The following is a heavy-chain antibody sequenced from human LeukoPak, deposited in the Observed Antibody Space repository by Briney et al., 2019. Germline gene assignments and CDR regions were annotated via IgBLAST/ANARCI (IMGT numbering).Heavy chain of an antibody. D-gene: IGHD2-2*01. CDR2: INPNSGGT. V-gene: IGHV1-2*02. CDR3: ARANALYCSSTSCLFNY. Sequence: ASVKVSCKASGYTFTGYYMHWVRQAPGQGLEWMAWINPNSGGTYYAQNFHDRITMTRDTSISTAYMELSRLRSDDTAIYYCARANALYCSSTSCLFNYWGQGTLVTVSS. CDR1: GYTFTGYY. J-gene: IGHJ4*02.